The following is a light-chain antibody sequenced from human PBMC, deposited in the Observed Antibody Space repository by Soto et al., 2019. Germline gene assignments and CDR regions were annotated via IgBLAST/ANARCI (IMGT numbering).Light chain of an antibody. CDR3: SSHTSSRTVI. J-gene: IGLJ2*01. Sequence: QSALTQPASVSGSPGQSITISCTGTSSDVDIYNYVSWYQQHPGKAPKLMIYDVSNRPSGVSNRFSGSKSGNTASLTISGLQAEDEADYYCSSHTSSRTVIFGGGTKLTVL. V-gene: IGLV2-14*03. CDR1: SSDVDIYNY. CDR2: DVS.